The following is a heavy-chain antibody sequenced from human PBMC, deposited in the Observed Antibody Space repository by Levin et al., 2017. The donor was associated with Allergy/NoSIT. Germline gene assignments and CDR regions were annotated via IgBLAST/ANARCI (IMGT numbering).Heavy chain of an antibody. CDR1: GFTFSTYS. V-gene: IGHV3-64*01. CDR3: AREESIALPGTKRRLDY. D-gene: IGHD2-8*01. J-gene: IGHJ4*02. Sequence: GESLKISCAASGFTFSTYSMHWVRQAPGKGLEYVSAISGNGDSTYYVNSVKGRFTISRDNSKNTLYLQMGSLRAEDMAVYYCAREESIALPGTKRRLDYWGQGTLVTVSS. CDR2: ISGNGDST.